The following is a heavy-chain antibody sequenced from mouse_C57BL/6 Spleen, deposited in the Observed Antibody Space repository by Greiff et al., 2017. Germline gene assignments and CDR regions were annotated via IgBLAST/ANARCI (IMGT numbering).Heavy chain of an antibody. CDR1: GYTFTSYW. J-gene: IGHJ2*01. D-gene: IGHD2-14*01. Sequence: QVQLQQPGAELVMPGASVKLSCKASGYTFTSYWMHWVKQRPGQGLEWIGEIDPSDSYTNYNQKFKGKTTLTVDKASSTACMQLSSLTADDSAVCCCASLGIPYYFDYWGQGTTLTVSS. CDR2: IDPSDSYT. CDR3: ASLGIPYYFDY. V-gene: IGHV1-69*01.